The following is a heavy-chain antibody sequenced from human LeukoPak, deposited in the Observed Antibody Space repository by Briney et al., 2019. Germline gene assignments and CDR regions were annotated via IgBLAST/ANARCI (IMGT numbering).Heavy chain of an antibody. V-gene: IGHV1-18*01. CDR3: ARDDLDCSGGTCYPDDY. Sequence: GASVKVSCKASGYTFSSYGISWVRQAPGQGLEWMGWISAYNGNTNNAQKLQGRVTMTTDTSTSTAYMELRSLRSDDTAMYYCARDDLDCSGGTCYPDDYWGQGTLVTVSS. CDR1: GYTFSSYG. D-gene: IGHD2-15*01. CDR2: ISAYNGNT. J-gene: IGHJ4*02.